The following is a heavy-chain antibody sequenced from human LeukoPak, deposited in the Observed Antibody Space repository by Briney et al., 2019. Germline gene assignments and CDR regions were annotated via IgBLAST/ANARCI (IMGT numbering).Heavy chain of an antibody. V-gene: IGHV4-59*01. CDR3: ARSVEGYCSGGNCYYYSYYMDV. CDR2: IYYSGST. J-gene: IGHJ6*03. Sequence: PSETLSLTCTVSGGSISSYYWSWIRQPPGKGLEWIGYIYYSGSTNYNPSLKSRVTISVDTSKNQFSLKLSSVTAADTAVYYCARSVEGYCSGGNCYYYSYYMDVWGKGTTVTVSS. D-gene: IGHD2-15*01. CDR1: GGSISSYY.